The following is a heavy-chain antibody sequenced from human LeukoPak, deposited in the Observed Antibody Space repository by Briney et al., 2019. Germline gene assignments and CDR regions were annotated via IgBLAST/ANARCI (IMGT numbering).Heavy chain of an antibody. CDR3: ATWPIRFWSGYYTTDY. CDR1: GYTLTELS. D-gene: IGHD3-3*01. Sequence: ASVKVSCKVSGYTLTELSMHWVRQAPGKGLVWMGGFDPEDGETIYAQKFQGRVTMTEDTSTDTAYMELSSLRSEDTAVYYCATWPIRFWSGYYTTDYWGQGTLVTVSS. J-gene: IGHJ4*02. CDR2: FDPEDGET. V-gene: IGHV1-24*01.